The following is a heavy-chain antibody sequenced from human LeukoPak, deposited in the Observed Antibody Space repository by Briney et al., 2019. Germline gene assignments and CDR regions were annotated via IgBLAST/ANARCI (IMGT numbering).Heavy chain of an antibody. D-gene: IGHD3-3*01. CDR2: MNPNSGNT. V-gene: IGHV1-8*01. Sequence: ASVKVSCKASGYTFTSYDISWVRQATGQGLEWMGWMNPNSGNTGYAQKFQGRVTMTRNTSISTAYMELSSLRSEDTAVYYCARGPYYDFWSGYYLAFARRQPYGMDVWGQGTTVTVSS. CDR3: ARGPYYDFWSGYYLAFARRQPYGMDV. J-gene: IGHJ6*02. CDR1: GYTFTSYD.